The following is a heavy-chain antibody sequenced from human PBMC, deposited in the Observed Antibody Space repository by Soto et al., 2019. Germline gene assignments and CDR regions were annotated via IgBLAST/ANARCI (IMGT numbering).Heavy chain of an antibody. CDR1: GGTFSSYA. Sequence: QVQLVQSGAEVKKPGSSVKVSCKASGGTFSSYAISWVRQAPGQGLEWMGGIIPIYGTANYAQKFQGSVTITAEESTSTAYMELSSLRSEDTAVYYCASSQGSSTSLEIYYYYYYGMDVWGQGTTVTVSS. CDR2: IIPIYGTA. V-gene: IGHV1-69*01. CDR3: ASSQGSSTSLEIYYYYYYGMDV. D-gene: IGHD2-2*01. J-gene: IGHJ6*02.